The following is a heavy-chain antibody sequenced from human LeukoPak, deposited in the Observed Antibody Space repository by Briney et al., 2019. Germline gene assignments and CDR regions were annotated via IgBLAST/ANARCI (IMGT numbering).Heavy chain of an antibody. Sequence: ASVKVSCKASGYTFTGNNIHWVRQAPGQGLECMGWIHVKNGDTNYEQNFRGRVTMTMDTSTSTAYMELSGLRSDDTAVYYCARASNTPYGGQFFDSWGQGTLVAVSS. J-gene: IGHJ4*02. CDR3: ARASNTPYGGQFFDS. CDR1: GYTFTGNN. V-gene: IGHV1-2*02. CDR2: IHVKNGDT. D-gene: IGHD2-15*01.